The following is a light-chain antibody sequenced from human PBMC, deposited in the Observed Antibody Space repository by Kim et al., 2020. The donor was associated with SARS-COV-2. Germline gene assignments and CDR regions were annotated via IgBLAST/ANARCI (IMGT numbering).Light chain of an antibody. CDR1: QSISSEF. Sequence: PGERATLSCRASQSISSEFLAWYQQISGQPPRLLIFGASNRAAGIPDRFSGGGSGTDFTLTITRLEPADSAVYYCQQYTTSPPAYTFGQGTKLEI. CDR2: GAS. V-gene: IGKV3-20*01. CDR3: QQYTTSPPAYT. J-gene: IGKJ2*01.